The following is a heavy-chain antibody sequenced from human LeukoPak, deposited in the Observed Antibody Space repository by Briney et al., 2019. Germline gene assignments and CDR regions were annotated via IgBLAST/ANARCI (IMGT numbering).Heavy chain of an antibody. Sequence: GGSLRLSCAASGFTFSSYGMHWVRQAPGKGLEWVAVISYDGSNKYYADSVKGRFTISRDNSKNTLYLQMNSLRAEDTAVYYCARKYGAAPLDAFDIWGQGTMVTVSS. J-gene: IGHJ3*02. CDR2: ISYDGSNK. CDR3: ARKYGAAPLDAFDI. V-gene: IGHV3-30*03. D-gene: IGHD4-17*01. CDR1: GFTFSSYG.